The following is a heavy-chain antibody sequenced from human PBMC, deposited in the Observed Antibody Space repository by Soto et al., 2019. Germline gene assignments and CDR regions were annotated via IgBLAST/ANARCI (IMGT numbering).Heavy chain of an antibody. Sequence: ASVKVSCKASGYSFTNYGITWVRQAPGQGLEWMGWISYNGNTNYAQNLQGRVTMTTDTSTNTAYMELRGLSSDDTAVYYCAGVEDYFDSSGYNHWGQGTLVTVSS. CDR2: ISYNGNT. V-gene: IGHV1-18*04. CDR3: AGVEDYFDSSGYNH. D-gene: IGHD3-22*01. J-gene: IGHJ5*02. CDR1: GYSFTNYG.